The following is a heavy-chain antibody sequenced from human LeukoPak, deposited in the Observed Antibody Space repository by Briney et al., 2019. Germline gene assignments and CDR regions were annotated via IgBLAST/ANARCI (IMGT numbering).Heavy chain of an antibody. CDR2: MYYSGST. V-gene: IGHV4-34*01. D-gene: IGHD6-6*01. Sequence: PSETLSLTCAVYGGSFSGYYWSWIRQPPGKGLEWIGSMYYSGSTYQNPSLKSRVTISVDTSKNQFSLKLSSVTAADTAVYYCGRGPTSSSSGWFDPWGQGTLVTVSS. CDR1: GGSFSGYY. CDR3: GRGPTSSSSGWFDP. J-gene: IGHJ5*02.